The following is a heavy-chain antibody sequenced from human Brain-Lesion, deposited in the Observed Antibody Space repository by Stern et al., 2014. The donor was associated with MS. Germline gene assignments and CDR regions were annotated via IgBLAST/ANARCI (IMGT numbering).Heavy chain of an antibody. V-gene: IGHV4-39*01. CDR3: AGEEDIRYCSGGSCTGNWFDP. Sequence: QLQLQESGPGLVKPSETLSLTCTVAGGSVSSTSYAWAWIRQPPGKGLEWIGTIYYSGNTYYSPSLKSRLTISLDTSQHQFSLQRGSVTAADTAVYYCAGEEDIRYCSGGSCTGNWFDPWGQGTLVTVSS. J-gene: IGHJ5*02. CDR1: GGSVSSTSYA. D-gene: IGHD2-15*01. CDR2: IYYSGNT.